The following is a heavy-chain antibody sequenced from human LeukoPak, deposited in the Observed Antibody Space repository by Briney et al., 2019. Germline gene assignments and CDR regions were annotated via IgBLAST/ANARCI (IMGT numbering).Heavy chain of an antibody. CDR3: ARGYFDWLLIFDY. CDR2: INAGNGNT. D-gene: IGHD3-9*01. V-gene: IGHV1-3*01. Sequence: GASVKVSCKASGYTFTSYAMHWARQAPGQRLEWMGWINAGNGNTKYSQKFQGRVTITRDTSASTAYMELSSLRSEDTAVYYCARGYFDWLLIFDYWGQGTLVTVSS. J-gene: IGHJ4*02. CDR1: GYTFTSYA.